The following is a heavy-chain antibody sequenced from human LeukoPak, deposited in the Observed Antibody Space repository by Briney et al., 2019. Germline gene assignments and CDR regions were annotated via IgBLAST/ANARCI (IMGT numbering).Heavy chain of an antibody. CDR3: ARDLGSIFTMIVVVNGHWFDP. CDR1: GYTFTGYY. CDR2: INPNSGCT. J-gene: IGHJ5*02. D-gene: IGHD3-22*01. Sequence: ASVKVSCKASGYTFTGYYMHWVRQAPGQGLEWMGWINPNSGCTNYAQKFQGRVTMTRDTSISTAYMELSRLRSDDTAVYYCARDLGSIFTMIVVVNGHWFDPWGQGTLVTVSS. V-gene: IGHV1-2*02.